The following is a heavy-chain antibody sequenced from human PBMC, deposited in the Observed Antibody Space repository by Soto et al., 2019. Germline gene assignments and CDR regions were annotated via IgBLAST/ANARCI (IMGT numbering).Heavy chain of an antibody. J-gene: IGHJ6*02. CDR3: ARESAGYGGGNYYYYGMDV. V-gene: IGHV3-53*02. D-gene: IGHD5-12*01. CDR1: GFTVSSNY. Sequence: EVQLVETGGGLIQPGGSLRLSCAASGFTVSSNYMSWVRQAPGKGLEWVSVIYSGGSTYYADSVKGRFTISRDNSKNTLYLQMNSLRAEDTAVYYCARESAGYGGGNYYYYGMDVWGQGTTVTVSS. CDR2: IYSGGST.